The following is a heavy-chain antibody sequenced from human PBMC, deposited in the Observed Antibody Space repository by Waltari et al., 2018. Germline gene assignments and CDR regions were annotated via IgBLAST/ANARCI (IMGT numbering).Heavy chain of an antibody. D-gene: IGHD3-3*01. V-gene: IGHV4-34*01. CDR1: GGSFSGYY. Sequence: QVQLQQWGAGLLKPSETLSLTCAVYGGSFSGYYWSWIRQPPGTGLEWIGEINHSGSTNYNPSLKSRVTISVDTSKNQFSLKLSSVTAADTAVYYCARRPYYDFWSGYPTPLDYWGQGTLVTVSS. CDR2: INHSGST. J-gene: IGHJ4*02. CDR3: ARRPYYDFWSGYPTPLDY.